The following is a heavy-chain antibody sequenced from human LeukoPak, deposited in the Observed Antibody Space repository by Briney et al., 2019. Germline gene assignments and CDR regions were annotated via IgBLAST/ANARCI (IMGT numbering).Heavy chain of an antibody. D-gene: IGHD2-21*01. Sequence: PGGSLRLSCAASGFTFNSFGMHWVRQAPGKGLEWVAVFSFDGSNKYYADSVRGRFTIARDNSKDTLYLQMSSLTLEDTAFYYCRAATRYLDYCYDYWGQGILVTVSS. CDR2: FSFDGSNK. V-gene: IGHV3-30*03. CDR3: RAATRYLDYCYDY. J-gene: IGHJ4*02. CDR1: GFTFNSFG.